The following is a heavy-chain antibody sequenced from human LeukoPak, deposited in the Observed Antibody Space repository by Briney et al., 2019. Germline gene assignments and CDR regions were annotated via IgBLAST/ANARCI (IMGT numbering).Heavy chain of an antibody. V-gene: IGHV1-46*02. CDR1: PYTFDKYY. CDR3: ARDSLELQRRNWFDP. J-gene: IGHJ5*02. CDR2: INPSGRST. Sequence: ASVKLSCKVSPYTFDKYYIHWVRQAPGQGLEWMGVINPSGRSTSYAQQFQGRVTVTRDTSTSTVYMDLSSLRSEDSAVYYCARDSLELQRRNWFDPWGQGTLVTVSS. D-gene: IGHD1-7*01.